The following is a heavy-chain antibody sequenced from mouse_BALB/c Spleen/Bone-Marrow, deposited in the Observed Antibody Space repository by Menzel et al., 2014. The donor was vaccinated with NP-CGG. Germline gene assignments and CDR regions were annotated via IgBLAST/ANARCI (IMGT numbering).Heavy chain of an antibody. V-gene: IGHV1-15*01. Sequence: VQLQQSGAELVRPGASVALSCKASGYTFTDYEMHWVKQTPVHGLEWIGAIDPETGGTAYNQKFKGKATLTADKSSSTAYMELRSPTSEDSAVYYCTRSLFGNYVMDFWGQGTSVTVSS. J-gene: IGHJ4*01. CDR2: IDPETGGT. CDR3: TRSLFGNYVMDF. CDR1: GYTFTDYE. D-gene: IGHD2-1*01.